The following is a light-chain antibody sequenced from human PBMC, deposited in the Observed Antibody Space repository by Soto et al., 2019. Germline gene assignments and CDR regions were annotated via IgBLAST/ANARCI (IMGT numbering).Light chain of an antibody. Sequence: IVMTQSSDSLAVSLGERATINCKSSESVLYSSNNRNYLAWYQQKPGQPPKLLIYWASTRESGVPDRFSGSGSGTDFTLTISSLQAEDVAAYYCQQYYSSPLTFGGGTKVDI. V-gene: IGKV4-1*01. CDR3: QQYYSSPLT. J-gene: IGKJ4*01. CDR2: WAS. CDR1: ESVLYSSNNRNY.